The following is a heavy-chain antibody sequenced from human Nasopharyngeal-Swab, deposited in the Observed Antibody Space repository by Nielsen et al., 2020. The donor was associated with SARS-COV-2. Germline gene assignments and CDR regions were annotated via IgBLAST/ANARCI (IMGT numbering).Heavy chain of an antibody. V-gene: IGHV4-39*07. J-gene: IGHJ6*02. CDR1: GGSISSSSYY. D-gene: IGHD3-22*01. CDR2: IYYSGSI. CDR3: ARDSVVWLLRDDGMDV. Sequence: SETLSLTCTVSGGSISSSSYYWGWIRQPPGKGLEWIGSIYYSGSIYYNPSLKSRVTISVDTSKNQFSLKLSSVTAADTAVYYCARDSVVWLLRDDGMDVWGQGTTVTVSS.